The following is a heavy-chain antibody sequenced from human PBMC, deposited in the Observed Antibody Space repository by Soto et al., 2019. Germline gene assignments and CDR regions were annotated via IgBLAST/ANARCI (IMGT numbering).Heavy chain of an antibody. CDR3: RRIGVASGHESPDFDS. V-gene: IGHV1-18*01. D-gene: IGHD2-21*01. Sequence: VASVKVSCKASGYTFNIYGITWVQQAPGQGLEWMGWLNGFNGNTNYAADLQGRVTMTTDTSTRTAYMELRVLRSDDTAEYYSRRIGVASGHESPDFDSWGQGTLVTVSS. CDR2: LNGFNGNT. CDR1: GYTFNIYG. J-gene: IGHJ4*02.